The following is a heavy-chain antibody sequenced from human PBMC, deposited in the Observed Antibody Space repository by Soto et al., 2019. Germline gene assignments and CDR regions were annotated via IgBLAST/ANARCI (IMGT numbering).Heavy chain of an antibody. V-gene: IGHV1-69*01. D-gene: IGHD4-17*01. J-gene: IGHJ4*02. Sequence: QVQLVQSGAEVKKPGSSVKVSCKASGGTFSSYAISWVRQAPGQGPEWMGGIIPIFGTANYAQKFQGRVTITADESTSTAYMELSRLRSEDTAVYYCARGMIPTVVTWHYFDYWGQGTLVTVSS. CDR3: ARGMIPTVVTWHYFDY. CDR1: GGTFSSYA. CDR2: IIPIFGTA.